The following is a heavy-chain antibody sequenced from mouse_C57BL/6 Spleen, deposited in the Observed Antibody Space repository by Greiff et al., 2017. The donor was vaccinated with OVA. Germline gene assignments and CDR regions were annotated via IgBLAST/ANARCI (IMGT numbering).Heavy chain of an antibody. V-gene: IGHV5-6*01. J-gene: IGHJ2*01. CDR1: GFTFSSYG. CDR2: ISSGGSYT. CDR3: ARQRDVYYVFDY. D-gene: IGHD2-3*01. Sequence: EVQRVESGGDLVKPGGSLKLSCAASGFTFSSYGMSWVRQTPDKRLEWVATISSGGSYTYYPDSVKGRFTISRDNAKNTLYLQMSSLKSEDTALYYSARQRDVYYVFDYWGQGTTLTVSS.